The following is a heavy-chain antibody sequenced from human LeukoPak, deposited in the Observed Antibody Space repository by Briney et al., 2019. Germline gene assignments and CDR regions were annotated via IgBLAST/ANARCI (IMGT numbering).Heavy chain of an antibody. CDR2: IDAGNGRT. Sequence: ASVKVSCKASGYDFTKYAVQWVRQAPGQRLEWMGWIDAGNGRTKYSQDFQGRVTMTRDMSTSTVYMELSSLRSEDTAVYYCAREGRDGSQFDAFDIWGQGTMVTVSS. D-gene: IGHD5-24*01. J-gene: IGHJ3*02. CDR1: GYDFTKYA. V-gene: IGHV1-3*03. CDR3: AREGRDGSQFDAFDI.